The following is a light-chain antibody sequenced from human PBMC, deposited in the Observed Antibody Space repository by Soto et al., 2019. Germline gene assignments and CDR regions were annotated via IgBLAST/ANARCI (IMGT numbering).Light chain of an antibody. Sequence: QSVLTQPPSVSGAPGQSVTISCTGSGSNIGAGYDVHWYQQLPGVAPKLLIFDTTNRPSGVPGRFSGSKSGASASLSITGLLPEDEADFFCQSFDKNLNAVVFGGGTKLTVL. CDR2: DTT. CDR1: GSNIGAGYD. CDR3: QSFDKNLNAVV. V-gene: IGLV1-40*01. J-gene: IGLJ2*01.